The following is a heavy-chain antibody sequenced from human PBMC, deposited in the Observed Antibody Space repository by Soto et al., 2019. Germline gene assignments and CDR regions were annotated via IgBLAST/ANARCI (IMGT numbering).Heavy chain of an antibody. CDR3: AKLTYSVTTAFDY. D-gene: IGHD4-17*01. J-gene: IGHJ4*02. V-gene: IGHV3-23*01. CDR1: GFTFSTYA. Sequence: EVQLLESGGGLVQPGESLRLSYAASGFTFSTYAMSWVRQAPGKGLEWVSSLSSSGASTSYADSVRGRFTISRDNSKNTLYLQMSSLRAEDTALYYCAKLTYSVTTAFDYWGQGTLVTVSS. CDR2: LSSSGAST.